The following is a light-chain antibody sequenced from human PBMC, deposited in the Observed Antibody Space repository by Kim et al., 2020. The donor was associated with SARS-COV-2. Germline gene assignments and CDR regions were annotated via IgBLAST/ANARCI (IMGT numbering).Light chain of an antibody. CDR3: FSYAGRTNLI. CDR1: SSDVGAHNY. J-gene: IGLJ2*01. V-gene: IGLV2-8*01. CDR2: EVS. Sequence: QSVVTQPPSASGSPGQSVTISCTGTSSDVGAHNYVSWYQQHPGKAPKLLIYEVSKRPSGVPDRFSGSKSGNTAYLSVSGLQADDEADYYCFSYAGRTNLIFGGGTQLTVL.